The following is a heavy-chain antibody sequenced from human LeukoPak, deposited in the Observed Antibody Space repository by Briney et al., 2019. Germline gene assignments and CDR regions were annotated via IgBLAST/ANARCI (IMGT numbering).Heavy chain of an antibody. J-gene: IGHJ4*02. V-gene: IGHV3-30-3*01. D-gene: IGHD1-26*01. CDR3: ARFMSTTHRSWEQLVGGSFDY. CDR1: GFTFSSYV. Sequence: GGSLRLSCAASGFTFSSYVMHWVRQAPGKGLEWVSLISFDGSNKYYADSVKGRFTISRDNSKNTLYLQMNSLRAEDTAVYYCARFMSTTHRSWEQLVGGSFDYWGQGTLVTVSS. CDR2: ISFDGSNK.